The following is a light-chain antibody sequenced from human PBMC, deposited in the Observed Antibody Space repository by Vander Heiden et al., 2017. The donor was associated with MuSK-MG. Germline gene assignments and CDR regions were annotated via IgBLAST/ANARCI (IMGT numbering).Light chain of an antibody. J-gene: IGKJ4*01. CDR1: QGISSS. V-gene: IGKV1-9*01. CDR3: QQLNSYPLT. Sequence: IHVTQSPSFLSASVGDRVTITCRASQGISSSLAWYQEKPGEAPKLLIYAASTLQSGVPSRFSGSGSGTEFTLTITSLQPEDFATYSCQQLNSYPLTFGGGTKVEIK. CDR2: AAS.